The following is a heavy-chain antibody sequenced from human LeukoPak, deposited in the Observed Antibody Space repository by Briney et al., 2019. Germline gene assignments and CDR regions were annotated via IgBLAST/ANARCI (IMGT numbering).Heavy chain of an antibody. V-gene: IGHV3-23*01. CDR1: GFTFNNNA. Sequence: GGSLRLSCATAGFTFNNNAMSWVRQAPGKRLEWVSAINGGGDATEYADSVKGRFTISRDNSKNTLYLQMNSLRPEDTAVYYCARCTASCYANAFDVWGQGTLLTVSS. CDR3: ARCTASCYANAFDV. CDR2: INGGGDAT. D-gene: IGHD2-2*01. J-gene: IGHJ3*01.